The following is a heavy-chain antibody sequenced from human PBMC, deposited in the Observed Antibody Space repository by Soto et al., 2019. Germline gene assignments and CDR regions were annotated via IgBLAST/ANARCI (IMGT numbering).Heavy chain of an antibody. V-gene: IGHV1-69*13. CDR1: GGTFSSYA. Sequence: ASVKVSCKASGGTFSSYAISWVRQAPGQGLEWMGGIIPIFGTANYAQKFQGRVTITADESTSTAYMELSSLRSEDTAVYYCAKRYSSSRNFDYWGQGTLVTVSS. CDR2: IIPIFGTA. J-gene: IGHJ4*02. CDR3: AKRYSSSRNFDY. D-gene: IGHD6-13*01.